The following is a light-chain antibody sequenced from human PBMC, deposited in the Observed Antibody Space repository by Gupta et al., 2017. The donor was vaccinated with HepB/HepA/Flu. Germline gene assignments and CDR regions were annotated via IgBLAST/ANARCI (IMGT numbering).Light chain of an antibody. Sequence: DTQMSPSPSSLSASIGDRVTITCRSSQPIANFLNWYQQKPGKAPKILIYVASSFQGGVPSRFSGSGSGTDFTLTISSLQAEDFATYYCQQSYSTPFTFGPGTKVEIK. CDR1: QPIANF. CDR2: VAS. J-gene: IGKJ3*01. CDR3: QQSYSTPFT. V-gene: IGKV1-39*01.